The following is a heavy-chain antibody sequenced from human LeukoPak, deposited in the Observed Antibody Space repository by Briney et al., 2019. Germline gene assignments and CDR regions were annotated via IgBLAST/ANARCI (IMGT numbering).Heavy chain of an antibody. V-gene: IGHV3-53*05. D-gene: IGHD1-1*01. J-gene: IGHJ4*02. CDR3: ASYNWNDVGGRFDY. CDR1: GFTVSSNY. CDR2: IYSGGST. Sequence: GGSLRLSCAASGFTVSSNYMSWVRQAPGKGLEWVSVIYSGGSTYYADSVKGRFTISRDNSKNALYLQMNSLRAEDTAVYYCASYNWNDVGGRFDYWGQGTLVTVSS.